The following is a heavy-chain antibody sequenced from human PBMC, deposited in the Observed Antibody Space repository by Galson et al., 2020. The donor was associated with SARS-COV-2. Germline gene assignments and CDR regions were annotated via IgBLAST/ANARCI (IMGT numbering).Heavy chain of an antibody. V-gene: IGHV3-13*01. J-gene: IGHJ6*03. Sequence: GESLKISCAASGFTFSSYDMHWVRQATGKGLEWVSAIGTAGDTYYPGSVKGRFTISRENAKNSLYLQMNSLRAGDTAVYYCARGAHSSEGYYYYYYMDVWGKGTTVTVSS. CDR1: GFTFSSYD. CDR2: IGTAGDT. D-gene: IGHD2-15*01. CDR3: ARGAHSSEGYYYYYYMDV.